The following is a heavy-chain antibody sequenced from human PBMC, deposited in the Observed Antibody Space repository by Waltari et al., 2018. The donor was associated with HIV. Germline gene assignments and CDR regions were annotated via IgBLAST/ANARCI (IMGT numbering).Heavy chain of an antibody. CDR3: ARVSVVTPGAFDI. V-gene: IGHV3-7*01. D-gene: IGHD3-16*02. CDR1: GFTFSSYW. Sequence: EVQLVESGGGLVQPGGSLRLSCAASGFTFSSYWMSWVRQAPGKGLEWVANRKQDGSEKYYVDSVKGRFTISRDNAKNSLYLQMNSLRAEDTAVYYCARVSVVTPGAFDIWGQGTMVTVSS. CDR2: RKQDGSEK. J-gene: IGHJ3*02.